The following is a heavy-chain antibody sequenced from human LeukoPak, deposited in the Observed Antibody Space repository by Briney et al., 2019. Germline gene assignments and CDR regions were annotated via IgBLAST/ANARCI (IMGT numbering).Heavy chain of an antibody. Sequence: SETLSLTCTVSGASISSYYWSWIRQPPGKGLEWIGSIYYSGTTHCNPSLESRVTISVDTSKNQFSLKLASVTAADTAIYYCAKGAGGFSYYNWFDPWGQGTLVTVSS. V-gene: IGHV4-59*12. J-gene: IGHJ5*02. CDR3: AKGAGGFSYYNWFDP. CDR1: GASISSYY. D-gene: IGHD5-18*01. CDR2: IYYSGTT.